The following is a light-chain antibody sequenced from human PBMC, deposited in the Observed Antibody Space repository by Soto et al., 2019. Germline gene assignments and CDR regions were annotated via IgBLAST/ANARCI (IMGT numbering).Light chain of an antibody. Sequence: EIVMTQSPATLSVSPGERATLSCRASQSVSSNLAWYQQKPGQAPRLLIYGSSTMATGIPARFSGSGSGTEFTITISSLQSEDFAVYCCQQYDNWPYAFGQGTKLEIK. V-gene: IGKV3-15*01. CDR1: QSVSSN. CDR2: GSS. CDR3: QQYDNWPYA. J-gene: IGKJ2*01.